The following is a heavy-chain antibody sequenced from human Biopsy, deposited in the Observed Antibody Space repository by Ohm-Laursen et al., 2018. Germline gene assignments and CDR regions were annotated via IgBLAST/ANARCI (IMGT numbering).Heavy chain of an antibody. J-gene: IGHJ6*02. CDR1: GGSFNGYF. V-gene: IGHV4-34*01. D-gene: IGHD6-13*01. CDR3: ARVPLPGIGAAYQGRFLYGMDV. Sequence: SDTLSLTCVVHGGSFNGYFWSWIRQPPGKGLEWIGDITQSGSTNYSPSLKSRVTISVDTAKKQFSLSLRSVTAADTAVYYCARVPLPGIGAAYQGRFLYGMDVWGQGTTVSVSS. CDR2: ITQSGST.